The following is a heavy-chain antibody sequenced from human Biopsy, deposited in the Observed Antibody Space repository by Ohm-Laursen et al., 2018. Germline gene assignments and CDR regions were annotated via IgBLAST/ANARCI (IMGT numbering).Heavy chain of an antibody. CDR1: GFSLSNSGVG. CDR3: AHARGYSYGYSYFDY. V-gene: IGHV2-5*01. Sequence: TQTLTLTSTFSGFSLSNSGVGVAWIRQPPGKALEWLAIIYWNNDKHFSPSLRSRLTITKDTSRNQVVLTVTKMDPVDTATYSCAHARGYSYGYSYFDYWGQGTLVTVSS. CDR2: IYWNNDK. J-gene: IGHJ4*02. D-gene: IGHD5-18*01.